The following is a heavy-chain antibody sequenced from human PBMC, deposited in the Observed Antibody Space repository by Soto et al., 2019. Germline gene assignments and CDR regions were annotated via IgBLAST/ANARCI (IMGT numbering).Heavy chain of an antibody. Sequence: SVKVSCKASGGTFSSYAISWVRQAPVQGLEWMGGIIPIFGTANYAQKFQGRFTITADKSTSTAYMELSSLRYEDTAVYYCARGITMVRGVIIYYGMDVWGQGTTVTVSS. CDR3: ARGITMVRGVIIYYGMDV. CDR1: GGTFSSYA. J-gene: IGHJ6*02. D-gene: IGHD3-10*01. CDR2: IIPIFGTA. V-gene: IGHV1-69*06.